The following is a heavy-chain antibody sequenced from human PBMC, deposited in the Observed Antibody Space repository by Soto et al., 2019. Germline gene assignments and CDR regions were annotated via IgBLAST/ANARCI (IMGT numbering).Heavy chain of an antibody. D-gene: IGHD2-2*01. CDR2: IIPIFGTA. CDR3: ARATLRLNIVVVPAARCYVGY. Sequence: QVQLVQSGAEVKKPGSSVKVSCKASGGTFSSYAISWVRQAPGQGLEWMGGIIPIFGTANYAKKFQGRFTITADESTSTAYMELSSLRSEETAVCYCARATLRLNIVVVPAARCYVGYWGQGTLVNVCS. V-gene: IGHV1-69*01. J-gene: IGHJ4*02. CDR1: GGTFSSYA.